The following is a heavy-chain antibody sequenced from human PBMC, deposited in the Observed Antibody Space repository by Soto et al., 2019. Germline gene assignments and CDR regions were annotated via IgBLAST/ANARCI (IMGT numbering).Heavy chain of an antibody. J-gene: IGHJ6*01. Sequence: QVQLVQSEAEVKKPGASVKVSCRASGYAFTNYGISWVRQAPGQGLEWMGWISAYNGNTNYAQKLQGRVTMTTHTPTTTAYMKLRSLVSDDSSVYYCAKDAPHTFGSGRYYFNFYYGIDVCGRGTTFTVSS. CDR1: GYAFTNYG. CDR3: AKDAPHTFGSGRYYFNFYYGIDV. V-gene: IGHV1-18*01. CDR2: ISAYNGNT. D-gene: IGHD3-10*01.